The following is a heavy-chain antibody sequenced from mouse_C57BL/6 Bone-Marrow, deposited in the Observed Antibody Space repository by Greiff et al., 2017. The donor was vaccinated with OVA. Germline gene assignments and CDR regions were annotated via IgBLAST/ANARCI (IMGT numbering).Heavy chain of an antibody. Sequence: QVQLQQSGAELVKPGASVKISCKASGYAFSSYWMNWVKQRPGRGLEWIGRIDPNSGGTKYNEKFKSKATLTVDKPSSTAYMQLSSLTSEDSAVYYCARWDGSLYYYAMDYWGQGTSVTVSS. CDR1: GYAFSSYW. V-gene: IGHV1-72*01. D-gene: IGHD1-1*01. CDR2: IDPNSGGT. J-gene: IGHJ4*01. CDR3: ARWDGSLYYYAMDY.